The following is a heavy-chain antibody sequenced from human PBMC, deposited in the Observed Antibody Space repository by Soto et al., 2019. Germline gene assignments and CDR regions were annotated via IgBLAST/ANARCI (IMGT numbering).Heavy chain of an antibody. J-gene: IGHJ4*02. D-gene: IGHD5-12*01. CDR2: IILIFGTA. V-gene: IGHV1-69*12. CDR1: GGTFSSYA. Sequence: QVQLVQSGAEVKKPGSSVKVSCKASGGTFSSYAFSWVRQAPGQGLEWMGGIILIFGTANYAQNFQGRLTITADESTSTAYMALSSLRSEDTPVYYCARSPLYSGSELTNYFDYWGQGTLVTVSS. CDR3: ARSPLYSGSELTNYFDY.